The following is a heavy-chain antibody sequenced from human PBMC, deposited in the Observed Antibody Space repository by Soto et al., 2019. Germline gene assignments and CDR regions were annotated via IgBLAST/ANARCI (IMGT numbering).Heavy chain of an antibody. J-gene: IGHJ4*02. CDR3: ARTNTYDGSGYYPGSLY. V-gene: IGHV4-39*01. CDR1: GGSLSSSSYY. D-gene: IGHD3-22*01. Sequence: LSLTCTVSGGSLSSSSYYWGWIRQPPGKGLEWIGSIYYSGNTYYNPSLKSRVTISVDTSKNQFSLKLSSVTAADTAVYYCARTNTYDGSGYYPGSLYWGQGTLVTVSS. CDR2: IYYSGNT.